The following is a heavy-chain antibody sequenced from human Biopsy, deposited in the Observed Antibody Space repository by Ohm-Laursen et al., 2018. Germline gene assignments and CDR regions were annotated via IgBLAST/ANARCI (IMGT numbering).Heavy chain of an antibody. Sequence: SLRLSCTASGFTSSSYGMHWVRQAPGKGLEWVSLISNDGDIKYSADSMEGRFTISRDNPRNTLFLQMNSLKAEDTAVYYCAKDRFPYTSGYSSVFEYWGQGTLVTVSS. J-gene: IGHJ4*02. V-gene: IGHV3-30*18. CDR2: ISNDGDIK. CDR1: GFTSSSYG. CDR3: AKDRFPYTSGYSSVFEY. D-gene: IGHD3-22*01.